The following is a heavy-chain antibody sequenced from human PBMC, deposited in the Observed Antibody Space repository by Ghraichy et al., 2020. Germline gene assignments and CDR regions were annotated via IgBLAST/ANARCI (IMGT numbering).Heavy chain of an antibody. J-gene: IGHJ4*02. Sequence: SETLSLTCTVSGGSISSSSYYWGWIRQPPGKGLEWIGSIYYSGSTYYNPSLKSRVTISVDTSKNQFSLKLSSVTAADTAVYYCARHAAGDPWWELLAFDYWGQGTLVTVSS. CDR1: GGSISSSSYY. V-gene: IGHV4-39*07. CDR3: ARHAAGDPWWELLAFDY. CDR2: IYYSGST. D-gene: IGHD1-26*01.